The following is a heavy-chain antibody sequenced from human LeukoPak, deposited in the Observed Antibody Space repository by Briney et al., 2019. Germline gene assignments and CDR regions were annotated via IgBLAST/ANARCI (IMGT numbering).Heavy chain of an antibody. J-gene: IGHJ5*02. V-gene: IGHV1-18*01. CDR2: ISAYNGNT. Sequence: GASVKVSCKASGYTFTSYGISWVRQAPGQGLEWMGWISAYNGNTNYAQELQGRVTMTTDTSTSTAYMELRSMRSDDTAVYYCARDLYDFWSGYSNWFDPWGQGTLVTVSS. CDR1: GYTFTSYG. CDR3: ARDLYDFWSGYSNWFDP. D-gene: IGHD3-3*01.